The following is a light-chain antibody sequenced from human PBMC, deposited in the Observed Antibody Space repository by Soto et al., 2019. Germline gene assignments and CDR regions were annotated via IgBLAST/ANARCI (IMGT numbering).Light chain of an antibody. CDR3: QQYTSYWT. Sequence: DIQMTQSPSTLSASVGDRVTITCRASQSISTWLAWYQQKPGKAPSLLLYDASSLDSGVPSRFSGSGSGTEFTLTISGLQPDDFATYYCQQYTSYWTFGQGTKVEVK. V-gene: IGKV1-5*01. CDR2: DAS. J-gene: IGKJ1*01. CDR1: QSISTW.